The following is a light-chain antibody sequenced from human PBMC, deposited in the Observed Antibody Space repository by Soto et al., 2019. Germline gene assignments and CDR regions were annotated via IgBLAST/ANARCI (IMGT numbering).Light chain of an antibody. CDR1: PGISSY. CDR2: AAS. J-gene: IGKJ5*01. CDR3: QQLKDYPIT. V-gene: IGKV1-9*01. Sequence: DIQLTQSPSFLSASVGDRVTITCRASPGISSYLAWYQQKAGEVPKHLIYAASTLQSGVPSRFSESGSGTEFALTISSLQPEDLATYYCQQLKDYPITFGQGTRLEIK.